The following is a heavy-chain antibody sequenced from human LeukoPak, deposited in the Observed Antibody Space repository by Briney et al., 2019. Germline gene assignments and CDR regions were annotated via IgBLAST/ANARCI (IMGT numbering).Heavy chain of an antibody. CDR2: ISPSGGST. D-gene: IGHD3-10*01. J-gene: IGHJ4*02. V-gene: IGHV1-46*01. Sequence: ASVKVSCKAFGYTFTSNYMHWVRQAPGQGPEWMGVISPSGGSTTYAQKFQGRVTLTRDMSTSTVYMELSSLRSEDTAVYYCARSGYYGSGSYWAFDYWGQGTLVTVSS. CDR3: ARSGYYGSGSYWAFDY. CDR1: GYTFTSNY.